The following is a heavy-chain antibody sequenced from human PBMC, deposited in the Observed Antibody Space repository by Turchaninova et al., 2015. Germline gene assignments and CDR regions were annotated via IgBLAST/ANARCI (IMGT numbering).Heavy chain of an antibody. CDR3: AREDCSGGTCSYFDY. Sequence: QVQLQQWGAGLLKPSETLSLTCAVYGESFNGYYWSWIRQPPGKGLGWIGEINYRGSTNYNPPLKSRATISVETSRNQFSLKLMSVTAADTAVYYCAREDCSGGTCSYFDYWGQGTLVTVSS. D-gene: IGHD2-15*01. CDR1: GESFNGYY. V-gene: IGHV4-34*01. J-gene: IGHJ4*02. CDR2: INYRGST.